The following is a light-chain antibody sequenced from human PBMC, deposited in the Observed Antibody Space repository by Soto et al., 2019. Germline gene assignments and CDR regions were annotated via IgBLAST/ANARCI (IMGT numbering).Light chain of an antibody. CDR3: QSYDSSLSGVV. CDR1: SSNIGAGYD. Sequence: QSVLTQPPSVYGAPGQRVTISCTGNSSNIGAGYDVHWYQQLPGTAPKVLIYGNNNRPSGVPDRFSGSKSGTSASLAITGLQAEDEADYYCQSYDSSLSGVVFGGGTKLTVL. J-gene: IGLJ2*01. V-gene: IGLV1-40*01. CDR2: GNN.